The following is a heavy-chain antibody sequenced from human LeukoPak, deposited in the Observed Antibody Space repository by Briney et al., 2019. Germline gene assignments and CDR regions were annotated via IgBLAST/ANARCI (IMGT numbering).Heavy chain of an antibody. CDR1: GFTFSSYA. Sequence: GGSLRLSCAASGFTFSSYAMHWVRQAPGKGLEYVSAISSNGGSTYYANSVKGRFTISRDNSKNTLYLQMGSLRAEGMAVYYCARDYRAYAANGNWFDPWGEGTLVTVSS. CDR3: ARDYRAYAANGNWFDP. CDR2: ISSNGGST. J-gene: IGHJ5*02. V-gene: IGHV3-64*01. D-gene: IGHD3-16*01.